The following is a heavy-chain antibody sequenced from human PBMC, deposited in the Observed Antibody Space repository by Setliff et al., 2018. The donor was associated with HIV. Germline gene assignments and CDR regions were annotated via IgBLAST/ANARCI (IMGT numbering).Heavy chain of an antibody. V-gene: IGHV4-61*02. CDR3: SRGPPFDR. CDR2: VTVNGAT. J-gene: IGHJ2*01. Sequence: SETLSLTCTVSGDSMTSGSYYWTWIRQPAGKRLEWIGRVTVNGATKYNPSLQSRVTISVDTSENQFSLKVTSVTAADTATYYCSRGPPFDRWGRGTLVTVSS. CDR1: GDSMTSGSYY.